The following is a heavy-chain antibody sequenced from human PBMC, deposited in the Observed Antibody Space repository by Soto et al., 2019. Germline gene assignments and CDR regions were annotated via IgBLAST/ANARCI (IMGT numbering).Heavy chain of an antibody. CDR1: NASIGSYY. V-gene: IGHV4-59*08. CDR2: IYYSGST. CDR3: ARRYGDCFDY. J-gene: IGHJ4*02. D-gene: IGHD5-18*01. Sequence: SVPLSDAWIISNASIGSYYRIWIRQPPGKGLEWIGYIYYSGSTNYNPSLKSRVTISVDTSKNQFSLKLSSVTAADTAVYYCARRYGDCFDYWGQGTLVTVS.